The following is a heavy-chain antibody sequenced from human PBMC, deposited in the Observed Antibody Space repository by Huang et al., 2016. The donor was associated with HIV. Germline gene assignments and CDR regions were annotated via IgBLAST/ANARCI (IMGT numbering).Heavy chain of an antibody. CDR2: IRSRSSYI. V-gene: IGHV3-21*01. D-gene: IGHD3-3*01. CDR1: GFTFSSYS. CDR3: ARAVPTPNRGGVGGFDY. J-gene: IGHJ4*02. Sequence: EVQLVESGGGLVKPGGSLRLSFSASGFTFSSYSMNWVRQAPGKGLWGVSYIRSRSSYINYADSVKGRCTISRDKAKNSRYLKMNSLRAEDKAVYDGARAVPTPNRGGVGGFDYWGQGTLVTVSS.